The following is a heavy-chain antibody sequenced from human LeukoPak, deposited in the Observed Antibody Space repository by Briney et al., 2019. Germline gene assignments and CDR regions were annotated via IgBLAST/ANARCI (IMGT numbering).Heavy chain of an antibody. CDR3: AYLLGRYTAMAHFDY. CDR1: GYTFTGYY. V-gene: IGHV1-69*13. D-gene: IGHD5-18*01. CDR2: SIPIFGTA. Sequence: SVKLSCKASGYTFTGYYMHWVRQAPGQGLEWMGGSIPIFGTANYAQKFQGRVTITADESTSTAYMELSSLRSEDTAVYYCAYLLGRYTAMAHFDYWGQGTLVTVSS. J-gene: IGHJ4*02.